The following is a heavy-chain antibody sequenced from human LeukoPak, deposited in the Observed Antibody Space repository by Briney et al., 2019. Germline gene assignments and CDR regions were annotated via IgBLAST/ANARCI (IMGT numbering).Heavy chain of an antibody. D-gene: IGHD2-2*01. CDR3: VKGTSTKYYYYGMDV. J-gene: IGHJ6*02. V-gene: IGHV3-64D*06. CDR1: GFAFSNYA. CDR2: INSNGGST. Sequence: PGGSLRLSCSASGFAFSNYATHWVRQAQGNGLEYVAGINSNGGSTFYADSVKGRFTMSGDNSKNTLYLQMSSLRAEDTAVYYCVKGTSTKYYYYGMDVWGQGTTVTVSS.